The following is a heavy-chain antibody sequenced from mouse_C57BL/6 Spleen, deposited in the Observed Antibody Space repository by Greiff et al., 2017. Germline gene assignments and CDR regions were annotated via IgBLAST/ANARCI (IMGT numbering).Heavy chain of an antibody. CDR3: ARDDGYPFDY. V-gene: IGHV5-16*01. J-gene: IGHJ2*01. CDR1: GFTFSDYY. Sequence: EVMLVESEGGLVQPGSSMKLSCTASGFTFSDYYMAWVRQVPEKGLEWVANINYDGSSTYYLDSLKSRFIISRDNAKNILYLQMSSLKSEDTATYYCARDDGYPFDYWGQGTTLTVSS. CDR2: INYDGSST. D-gene: IGHD2-3*01.